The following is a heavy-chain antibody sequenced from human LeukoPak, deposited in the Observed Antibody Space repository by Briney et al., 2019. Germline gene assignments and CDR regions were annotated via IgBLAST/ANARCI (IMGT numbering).Heavy chain of an antibody. V-gene: IGHV3-21*01. Sequence: EPGGSLRLSCAASGFTFSSYSMNWVRQAPGKGLEWVSSISSSSSYIYYADSVKGRFTISRDNAKNSLYLQMNSLRAEDTAVYYCARGGEYSNYWFDYWGQGTLVTVSS. CDR2: ISSSSSYI. CDR1: GFTFSSYS. J-gene: IGHJ4*02. CDR3: ARGGEYSNYWFDY. D-gene: IGHD4-11*01.